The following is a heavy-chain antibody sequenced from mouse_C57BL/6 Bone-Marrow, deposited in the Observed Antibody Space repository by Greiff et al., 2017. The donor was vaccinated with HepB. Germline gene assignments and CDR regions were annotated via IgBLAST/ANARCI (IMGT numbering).Heavy chain of an antibody. CDR2: INPNNGGT. CDR1: GYTFTDYY. D-gene: IGHD2-1*01. J-gene: IGHJ1*03. CDR3: ASRSYYGNFHWYFDV. Sequence: EVQLQQSGPELVKPGASVKISCKASGYTFTDYYMNWVKQSHGKSLEWIGDINPNNGGTSYNQKFKGKATLTVDKSSSTAYMELRSLTSEDSAVYYCASRSYYGNFHWYFDVWGTGTTVTVSS. V-gene: IGHV1-26*01.